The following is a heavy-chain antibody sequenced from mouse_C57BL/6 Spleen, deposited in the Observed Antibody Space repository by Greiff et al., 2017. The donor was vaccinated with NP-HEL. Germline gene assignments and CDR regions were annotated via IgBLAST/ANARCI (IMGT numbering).Heavy chain of an antibody. Sequence: VQLQQPGAELVRPGSSVKLSCKASGYTFTSYWMHWVKQRPIQGLEWIGNIDPSDSETHYNQKFKDKATLTVDKSSSTAYMQLSSLTSEDSAVYYCARRGVVRYFDVWGTGTTVTVSS. D-gene: IGHD1-1*01. CDR2: IDPSDSET. CDR1: GYTFTSYW. CDR3: ARRGVVRYFDV. J-gene: IGHJ1*03. V-gene: IGHV1-52*01.